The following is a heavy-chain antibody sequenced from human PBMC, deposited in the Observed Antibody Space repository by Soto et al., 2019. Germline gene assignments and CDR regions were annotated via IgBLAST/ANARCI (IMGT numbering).Heavy chain of an antibody. CDR2: ISSSSSYI. J-gene: IGHJ3*02. V-gene: IGHV3-21*01. CDR3: ARLSIAAAGNDAFDI. CDR1: GFTFSSYS. D-gene: IGHD6-13*01. Sequence: GGSLRLSCAASGFTFSSYSMNWVRQAPGKGLEWVSSISSSSSYIYYADSVKGRFTISRDNAKNSLYLQMNSLRAEDTAVYYCARLSIAAAGNDAFDIWGQGTMVTVSS.